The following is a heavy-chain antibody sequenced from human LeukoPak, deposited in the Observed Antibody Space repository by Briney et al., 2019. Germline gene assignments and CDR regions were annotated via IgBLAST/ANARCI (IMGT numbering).Heavy chain of an antibody. CDR2: ISGSGGST. D-gene: IGHD6-13*01. J-gene: IGHJ4*02. Sequence: GGSQRLSCAASGFTFSSYAMSWVRQAPGKGLEWVSAISGSGGSTYYAESVKGRFTISRDNSKNTLYLQINSLRAEDTAVYYCAKGPCTAAAGCYFDYWGQGTLVTVSS. CDR1: GFTFSSYA. V-gene: IGHV3-23*01. CDR3: AKGPCTAAAGCYFDY.